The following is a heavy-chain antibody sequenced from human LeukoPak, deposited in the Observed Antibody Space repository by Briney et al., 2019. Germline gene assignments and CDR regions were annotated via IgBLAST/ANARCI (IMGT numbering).Heavy chain of an antibody. D-gene: IGHD6-13*01. Sequence: GGSLRLSCAASGFTFTSYTMSWVRQAPGKGLEWVSAISDSGGSTYYADSVKGRFTISRDNSKNTLYLQMNSLRAEDTAVYYCAKDLSSSSRGDAFDIWGQGTMVTVSS. CDR2: ISDSGGST. J-gene: IGHJ3*02. CDR3: AKDLSSSSRGDAFDI. CDR1: GFTFTSYT. V-gene: IGHV3-23*01.